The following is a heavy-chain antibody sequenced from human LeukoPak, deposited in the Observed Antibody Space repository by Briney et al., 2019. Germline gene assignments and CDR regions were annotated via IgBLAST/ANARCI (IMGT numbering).Heavy chain of an antibody. CDR1: GFTFSGYA. J-gene: IGHJ4*02. V-gene: IGHV3-23*01. CDR2: ISNGGRHT. D-gene: IGHD4-17*01. CDR3: AMGTTVTSYFRS. Sequence: PGGSLRLSCAASGFTFSGYAMSWVRQVVGKGLEWVSSISNGGRHTYVAGSVKGRFTISRDNSKNTLFLVMNSLRTDDTAVYYCAMGTTVTSYFRSWGQGTLVIVSS.